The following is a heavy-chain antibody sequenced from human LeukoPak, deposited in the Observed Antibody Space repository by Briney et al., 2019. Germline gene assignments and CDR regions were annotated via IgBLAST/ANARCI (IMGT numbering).Heavy chain of an antibody. Sequence: ASVKVSCKASGGTFSSYAISWVRQAPGQGLEWMGRIIPILGIANYAQKFQGRVTITADKSTSTAYMELSSLRSEDTAVYYCARVDRPHGSDSDLHYWGQGTLVTVSS. CDR2: IIPILGIA. D-gene: IGHD3-10*01. J-gene: IGHJ4*02. CDR3: ARVDRPHGSDSDLHY. CDR1: GGTFSSYA. V-gene: IGHV1-69*04.